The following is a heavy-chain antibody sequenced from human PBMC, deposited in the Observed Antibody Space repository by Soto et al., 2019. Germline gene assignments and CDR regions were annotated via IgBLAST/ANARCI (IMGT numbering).Heavy chain of an antibody. Sequence: QITLKESGPTLVKPTQTLTLTCTFSGFSLSTSGVSVGWIRQPPGKALEWLALIYWDDDKRYSPSLRRRLTIXXDTSKNQVVLTMTNMDPVDTATYYYAHRPGWIAATRGLFDYWGQGTLVTVSS. CDR1: GFSLSTSGVS. D-gene: IGHD6-25*01. J-gene: IGHJ4*02. V-gene: IGHV2-5*02. CDR2: IYWDDDK. CDR3: AHRPGWIAATRGLFDY.